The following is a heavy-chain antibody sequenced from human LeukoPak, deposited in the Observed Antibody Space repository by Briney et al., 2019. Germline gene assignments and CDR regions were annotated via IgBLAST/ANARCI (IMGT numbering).Heavy chain of an antibody. D-gene: IGHD5-18*01. V-gene: IGHV1-24*01. CDR2: YGPQEGTT. Sequence: ASVKVSCKVSGYTLTELSMHWVRQAPGKGPEWMGRYGPQEGTTIYAQKFQGRVTMIEDTSTETAYIELSSLISEDTAVYYCARDDTAEGYYYYYMDVWGKGTTVTVSS. CDR1: GYTLTELS. CDR3: ARDDTAEGYYYYYMDV. J-gene: IGHJ6*03.